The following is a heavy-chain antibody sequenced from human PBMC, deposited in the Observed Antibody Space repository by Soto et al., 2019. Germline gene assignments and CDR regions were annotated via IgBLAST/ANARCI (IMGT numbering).Heavy chain of an antibody. V-gene: IGHV1-2*04. CDR1: GYTFTGYY. CDR2: INPNSGGT. J-gene: IGHJ4*02. D-gene: IGHD6-13*01. CDR3: ARDPLAAAGTSYFSDY. Sequence: ASVKVSCKASGYTFTGYYMHWVRQAPGQGLEWMGWINPNSGGTNYAQKFQGWVTMTRDTSISTAYMELSRLRSDDTAVYYCARDPLAAAGTSYFSDYWGQGTLVTVSS.